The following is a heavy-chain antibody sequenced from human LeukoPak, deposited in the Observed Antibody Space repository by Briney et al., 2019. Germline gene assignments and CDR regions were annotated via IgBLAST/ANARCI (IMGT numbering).Heavy chain of an antibody. CDR2: INHSGST. D-gene: IGHD6-13*01. V-gene: IGHV4-34*01. CDR3: ARGAAAGGY. CDR1: GGSFSGYY. Sequence: PSETLSLTCAVYGGSFSGYYWSWIRQPPGKGLEWIGEINHSGSTNYNPSLKSRVTISVDTSKSQFSLKLSSVTAADTAVYYCARGAAAGGYWGQGTLVTVSS. J-gene: IGHJ4*02.